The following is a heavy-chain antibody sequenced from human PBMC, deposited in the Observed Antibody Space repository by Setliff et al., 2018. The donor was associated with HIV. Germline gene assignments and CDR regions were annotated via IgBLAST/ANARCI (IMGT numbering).Heavy chain of an antibody. CDR1: GYSFTSYW. J-gene: IGHJ6*02. V-gene: IGHV5-51*01. Sequence: SLKISCMGSGYSFTSYWIAWVRQMPGKGLEWMGLIYPGDSDTRYSPSFQGQVTISVDKSIRTAYLQWSSLKASDTATYYCARHINSYWYGDGMDVWGQGTTVTVS. CDR2: IYPGDSDT. D-gene: IGHD2-8*02. CDR3: ARHINSYWYGDGMDV.